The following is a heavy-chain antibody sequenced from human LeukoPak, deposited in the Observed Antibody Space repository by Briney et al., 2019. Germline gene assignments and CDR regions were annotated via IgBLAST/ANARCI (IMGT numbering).Heavy chain of an antibody. D-gene: IGHD3-10*01. V-gene: IGHV4-38-2*01. CDR1: GYSIGRGYY. J-gene: IGHJ4*02. CDR2: IYHSGST. CDR3: AGWFGELQSLFAY. Sequence: WETLSLTCAVSGYSIGRGYYWGWIRQPPGKGLEWIGSIYHSGSTYYNPSLKSRVTISVDTSKNQFSLKVRSVTAADTAVYYCAGWFGELQSLFAYGGQGTLVTVSS.